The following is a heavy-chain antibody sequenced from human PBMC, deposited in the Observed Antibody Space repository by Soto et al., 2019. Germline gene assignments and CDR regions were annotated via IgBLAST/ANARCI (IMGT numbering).Heavy chain of an antibody. D-gene: IGHD3-22*01. V-gene: IGHV3-48*02. Sequence: GGSLRLSCAASGFTFISYSMNWVRQAPGKGLEWVSYISSSSSTIYYADSVKGRFTISRDNAKNSLYLQMNSLRDEDTAVYYCARDAQYYYYDSSGYPTHYYYYYGMDVWGQGTTVTVSS. J-gene: IGHJ6*02. CDR1: GFTFISYS. CDR2: ISSSSSTI. CDR3: ARDAQYYYYDSSGYPTHYYYYYGMDV.